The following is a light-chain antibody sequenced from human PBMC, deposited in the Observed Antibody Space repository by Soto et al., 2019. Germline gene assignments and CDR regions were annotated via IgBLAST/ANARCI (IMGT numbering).Light chain of an antibody. CDR1: QGISSY. CDR3: QQLDSFPIT. V-gene: IGKV1-9*01. Sequence: DIQLTQSPSFLSASVGDRVTITCRTSQGISSYSAWYQQKPGEAPKLLIYSASTLQTGVPSRFSGSGSGTEFTLTISSLQPEDFATYYRQQLDSFPITFGQGTRLEIK. CDR2: SAS. J-gene: IGKJ5*01.